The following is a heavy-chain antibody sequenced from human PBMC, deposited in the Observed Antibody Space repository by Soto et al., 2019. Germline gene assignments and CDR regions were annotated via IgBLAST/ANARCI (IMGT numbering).Heavy chain of an antibody. D-gene: IGHD3-10*01. V-gene: IGHV3-66*01. Sequence: PGGSLRLSCAASGITVSSNYMSWVRQAPGKGLDWVSVIYRNGKTYYADSVKGRFIISRDNSKNTLYLQMNSLRADDTAVYYCAAGALPEEFDAFDIWGQGTRVTVAS. J-gene: IGHJ3*02. CDR3: AAGALPEEFDAFDI. CDR2: IYRNGKT. CDR1: GITVSSNY.